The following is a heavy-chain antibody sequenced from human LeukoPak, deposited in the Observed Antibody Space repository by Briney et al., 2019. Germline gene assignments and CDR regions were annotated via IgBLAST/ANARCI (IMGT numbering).Heavy chain of an antibody. J-gene: IGHJ4*02. CDR1: GFTFGDYA. D-gene: IGHD5-18*01. CDR2: IRSKAYGGTT. CDR3: TRVQTAMASSYYFDY. Sequence: QPGRSLRLSCTASGFTFGDYAMGWVRQAPGKGLEWVGFIRSKAYGGTTEYAASVKGRFTISRDDSKSIAYLQMNSLKTEDTAVYYCTRVQTAMASSYYFDYWGQGTLVTVSS. V-gene: IGHV3-49*04.